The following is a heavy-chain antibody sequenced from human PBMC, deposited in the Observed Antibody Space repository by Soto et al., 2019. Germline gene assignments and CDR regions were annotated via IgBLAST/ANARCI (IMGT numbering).Heavy chain of an antibody. V-gene: IGHV3-9*01. CDR2: ISWNSGSI. Sequence: EVQLVESGGGSVQPGRSLRLSCAASGFTFDDYAMHWVRQAPGKGLEWVSGISWNSGSIGYADSVKGRFTISRDNAKNSLYLQMNSLRAEDTALYYCARSPYYYGSGSYLGYFDYWGQGTLVTVSS. J-gene: IGHJ4*02. CDR1: GFTFDDYA. D-gene: IGHD3-10*01. CDR3: ARSPYYYGSGSYLGYFDY.